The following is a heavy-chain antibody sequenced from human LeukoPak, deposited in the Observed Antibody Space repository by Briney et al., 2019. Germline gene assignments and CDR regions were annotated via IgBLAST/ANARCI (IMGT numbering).Heavy chain of an antibody. D-gene: IGHD2-8*01. CDR3: AKDRCSNGIGCYYYYMDV. V-gene: IGHV3-23*01. Sequence: GGTLRLSCAASGFTFSSYGMSWVRQAPGKGLEWVSAISGSGGSTYYADSVKGRFTISRDSSKNILYLQLNSLRAEDTAVYYCAKDRCSNGIGCYYYYMDVWGKGTTVTISS. J-gene: IGHJ6*03. CDR2: ISGSGGST. CDR1: GFTFSSYG.